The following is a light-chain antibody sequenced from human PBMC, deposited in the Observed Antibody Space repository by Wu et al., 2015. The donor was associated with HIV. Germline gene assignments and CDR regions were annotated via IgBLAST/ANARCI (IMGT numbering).Light chain of an antibody. CDR2: GVS. J-gene: IGKJ1*01. V-gene: IGKV3-20*01. CDR3: QQYDASPPWT. Sequence: IVLTQSPGTLSLSPGERATLSCTASQSISANYLAWYQQKPGQAPRLLIFGVSNRATGIPARFSGSGSGTDFALTISRLEPEDFAVYYCQQYDASPPWTFGQGTRVEI. CDR1: QSISANY.